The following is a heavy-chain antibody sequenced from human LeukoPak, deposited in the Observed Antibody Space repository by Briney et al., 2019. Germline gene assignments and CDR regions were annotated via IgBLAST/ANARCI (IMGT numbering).Heavy chain of an antibody. CDR2: INHSGST. CDR1: GGSFSGYY. CDR3: ARGRPPYDYNDSSCYYYPLYYFDY. J-gene: IGHJ4*02. Sequence: PSETLSLTCAVYGGSFSGYYWSWIRQPPGKGLEWIGEINHSGSTNYNPSLKSRVTTSVDTSKNQFSLKLSSVTAADTAVYYCARGRPPYDYNDSSCYYYPLYYFDYWGQGTLVTVSS. V-gene: IGHV4-34*01. D-gene: IGHD3-22*01.